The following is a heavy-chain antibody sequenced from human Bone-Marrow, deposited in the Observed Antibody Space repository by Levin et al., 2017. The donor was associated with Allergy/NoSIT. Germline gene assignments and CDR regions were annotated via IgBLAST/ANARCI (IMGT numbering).Heavy chain of an antibody. Sequence: LSLTCAASGFTSDFTFSDSWMHWVRQAPGKGLVWVSHIHSDGTNTTYADSVKGRFTISRDNSKNTLYLQMSSLRPEDTAVYYCATGVIRGQGTLVTVSS. CDR1: GFTSDFTFSDSW. CDR2: IHSDGTNT. CDR3: ATGVI. J-gene: IGHJ4*02. V-gene: IGHV3-74*01. D-gene: IGHD3-22*01.